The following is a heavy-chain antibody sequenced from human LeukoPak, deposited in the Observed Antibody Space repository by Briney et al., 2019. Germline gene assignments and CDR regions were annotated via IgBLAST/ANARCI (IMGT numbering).Heavy chain of an antibody. CDR3: ARERIDYGDANWFDP. CDR1: GGSISGGGYY. J-gene: IGHJ5*02. Sequence: SQTLSLTCTVSGGSISGGGYYWSWIRQHPGKGLEWIGYIYYSGSTYYNPSLKGRVTISVDTSRNQFSLKLSSVTAADTAVYYCARERIDYGDANWFDPWGQGTLVTVSS. D-gene: IGHD4-17*01. V-gene: IGHV4-31*03. CDR2: IYYSGST.